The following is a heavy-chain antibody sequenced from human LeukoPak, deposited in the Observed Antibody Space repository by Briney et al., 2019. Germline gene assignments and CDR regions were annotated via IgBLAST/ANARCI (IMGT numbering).Heavy chain of an antibody. V-gene: IGHV3-7*01. J-gene: IGHJ4*02. D-gene: IGHD3-10*01. CDR1: GFTFSTHW. Sequence: GGPLRLSCAASGFTFSTHWMSWVRQAPGKGLEWVANIKQDGSEKDYVDSVKGRFTISRDNAKNSLFLQMNSLRAEDTAVYYCARVRGGYYFDYWGQGSLVTVSS. CDR3: ARVRGGYYFDY. CDR2: IKQDGSEK.